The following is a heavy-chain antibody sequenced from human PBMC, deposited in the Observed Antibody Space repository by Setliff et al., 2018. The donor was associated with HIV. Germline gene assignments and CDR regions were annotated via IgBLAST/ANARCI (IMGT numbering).Heavy chain of an antibody. D-gene: IGHD2-21*02. CDR1: GVSTSSASYY. V-gene: IGHV4-39*01. CDR2: IYYSGTT. Sequence: KPSETLSLTCTVSGVSTSSASYYWGWIRQPPGKGLEWIGNIYYSGTTYYNPSLRGRVTISVDRSRNQFSLTLNSVTAADTATYYCASRGIVVVTMSMPDEFFVHWGHGTLVTVSS. CDR3: ASRGIVVVTMSMPDEFFVH. J-gene: IGHJ1*01.